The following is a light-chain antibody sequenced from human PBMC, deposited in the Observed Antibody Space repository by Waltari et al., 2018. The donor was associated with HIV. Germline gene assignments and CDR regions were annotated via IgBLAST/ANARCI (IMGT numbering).Light chain of an antibody. V-gene: IGLV10-54*04. Sequence: QAGLTQSPSVSKGLRQTATLTCTGNSNNVGNKGATWLQQHQGHPPKLLSYINNNRPSGISERFSASRSGNTASLTITGLQPEDEADYFCSAWDRSLSVVVFGGGTTLTVL. CDR2: INN. CDR1: SNNVGNKG. J-gene: IGLJ2*01. CDR3: SAWDRSLSVVV.